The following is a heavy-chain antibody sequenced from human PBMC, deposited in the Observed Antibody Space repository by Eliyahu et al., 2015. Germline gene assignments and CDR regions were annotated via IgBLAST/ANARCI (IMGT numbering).Heavy chain of an antibody. D-gene: IGHD4-17*01. CDR2: ISWNSGSI. J-gene: IGHJ4*02. V-gene: IGHV3-9*01. CDR1: GFTXDDXA. CDR3: AKAPTVTNGGYFDY. Sequence: EVQLVESGGGLVQPGRSLXXSCAXXGFTXDDXAMHWVRQAPGKGLEWVSGISWNSGSIGYADSVKGRFTISRDNAKNSLYLQMNSLRAEDTALYYCAKAPTVTNGGYFDYWGQGTLVTVSS.